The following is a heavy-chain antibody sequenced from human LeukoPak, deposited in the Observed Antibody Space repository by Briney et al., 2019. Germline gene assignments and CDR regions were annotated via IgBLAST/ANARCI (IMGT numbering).Heavy chain of an antibody. CDR2: VTIGGSSM. CDR1: GFTFSSFT. D-gene: IGHD6-19*01. CDR3: AKDIDSSGWNTL. J-gene: IGHJ4*02. V-gene: IGHV3-48*04. Sequence: GGSLRPSCAASGFTFSSFTMNWVRQAQGKGLEWLSYVTIGGSSMYYADSVKGRFTISRDNSINSLYLQMNSLRTEDTAFYYCAKDIDSSGWNTLWGQGTLVTVSS.